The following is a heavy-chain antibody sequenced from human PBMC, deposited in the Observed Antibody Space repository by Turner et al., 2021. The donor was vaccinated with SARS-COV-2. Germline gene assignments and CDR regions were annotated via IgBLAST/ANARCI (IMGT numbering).Heavy chain of an antibody. CDR1: GGSISSSTYY. CDR3: ARFMDTATDYYGMDV. J-gene: IGHJ6*02. V-gene: IGHV4-39*01. D-gene: IGHD5-18*01. CDR2: IYDSGST. Sequence: QRPLEVSGAGRMRAAEGMCVACAGCGGSISSSTYYWGWIRQPPGKGLEWIGNIYDSGSTYYNPSLKSRVTRAVDTTKIQFCAQLSSVTAEDTAVYYCARFMDTATDYYGMDVWGQGTTVTVSS.